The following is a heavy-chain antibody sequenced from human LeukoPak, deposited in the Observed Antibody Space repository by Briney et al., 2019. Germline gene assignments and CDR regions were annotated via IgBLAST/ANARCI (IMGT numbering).Heavy chain of an antibody. Sequence: SETLSLTCAVYGGSFSGYYRSWIRQPPGKGREWIGEINHSGSTNYNPSLKSRVTISVDTSKNQFSLKLSSVTAADTAVYYCAEYYDSSGVIWGQGTMVTVSS. V-gene: IGHV4-34*01. J-gene: IGHJ3*02. D-gene: IGHD3-22*01. CDR2: INHSGST. CDR1: GGSFSGYY. CDR3: AEYYDSSGVI.